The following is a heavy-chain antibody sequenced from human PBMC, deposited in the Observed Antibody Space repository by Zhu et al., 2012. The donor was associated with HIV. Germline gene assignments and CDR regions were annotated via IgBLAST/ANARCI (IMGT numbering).Heavy chain of an antibody. V-gene: IGHV4-39*01. D-gene: IGHD2-2*01. J-gene: IGHJ5*02. Sequence: QVQLQESGPGLVKPSETLSLTCTVSGGSINSNSYYWGWIRQPPGKGLEWIGSIYYSGSTYYNPSLKSRVTISVDASKNQFSLKLSSVTAADTAVYYCARQEPSDIVVVPAWGQGTLVTVSX. CDR1: GGSINSNSYY. CDR3: ARQEPSDIVVVPA. CDR2: IYYSGST.